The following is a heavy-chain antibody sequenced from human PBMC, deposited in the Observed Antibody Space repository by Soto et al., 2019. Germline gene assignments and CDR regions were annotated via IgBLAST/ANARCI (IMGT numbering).Heavy chain of an antibody. CDR3: AKDPKALVATLFDY. CDR2: ISYDGSNK. Sequence: QVQLVESGGGVVQPGRSLRLSCAASGFTFSSYGMHWVRQAPGKGLVWVAVISYDGSNKYYADSVKGRFTISRDNSKNTLYLKMNSLRADDTAVYYCAKDPKALVATLFDYWCQGTLVTVSS. J-gene: IGHJ4*02. V-gene: IGHV3-30*18. D-gene: IGHD5-12*01. CDR1: GFTFSSYG.